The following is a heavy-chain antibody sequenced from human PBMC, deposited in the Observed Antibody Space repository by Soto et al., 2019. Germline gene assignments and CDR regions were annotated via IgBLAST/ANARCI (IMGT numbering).Heavy chain of an antibody. J-gene: IGHJ6*02. CDR2: MNPNSGHT. Sequence: QVQLVQSGAEVKKPGASVKVSCKASGYTFTTYDINWVRQATGQGLEWMGWMNPNSGHTIYAQKFQGRVTATRDTSINTAYKELGRLRAEEAAVYDCASDSIWAGGYGIDVWGQGTTVTVSS. D-gene: IGHD3-16*01. CDR1: GYTFTTYD. CDR3: ASDSIWAGGYGIDV. V-gene: IGHV1-8*01.